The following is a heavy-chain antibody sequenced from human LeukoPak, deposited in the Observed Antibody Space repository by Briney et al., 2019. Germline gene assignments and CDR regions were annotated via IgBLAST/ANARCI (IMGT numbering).Heavy chain of an antibody. CDR2: INHSGST. CDR3: ATEMATAIDY. Sequence: SETLSLTCAVYGGSFSGYYWSWIRQPPGKGLEWIGEINHSGSTNYNPSLKSRVTISVDTPKNQFSLKLSSVTAADTAVYYCATEMATAIDYRGQGTLVTVSS. V-gene: IGHV4-34*01. J-gene: IGHJ4*02. D-gene: IGHD5-24*01. CDR1: GGSFSGYY.